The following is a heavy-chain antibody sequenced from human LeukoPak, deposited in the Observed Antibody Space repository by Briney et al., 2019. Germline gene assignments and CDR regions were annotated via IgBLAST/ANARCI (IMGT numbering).Heavy chain of an antibody. Sequence: GGSLRLSCAASGFTFTDYAMSWVRQAPEKGLEWISTISDNGGETYYADSVKGRFAISRDNSKNTLYLQMNSLRAEDTAVYYCARHSSGYSYGSTTDYWGQGTLVTVSS. CDR2: ISDNGGET. CDR1: GFTFTDYA. V-gene: IGHV3-23*01. D-gene: IGHD5-18*01. CDR3: ARHSSGYSYGSTTDY. J-gene: IGHJ4*02.